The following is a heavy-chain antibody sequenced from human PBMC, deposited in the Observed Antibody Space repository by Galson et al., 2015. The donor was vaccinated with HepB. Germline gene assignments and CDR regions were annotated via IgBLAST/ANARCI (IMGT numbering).Heavy chain of an antibody. Sequence: TLSLTCTVSGGSISNGDYYWSWIRQPPGKGLEWIGYIYYSGSTYYNPSLKSRVTISVDTSKNQFSLELSSVTAADTAVYYCARALCGEYQLLYCYYYYMDVWGKGTTVTVSS. D-gene: IGHD2-2*01. CDR3: ARALCGEYQLLYCYYYYMDV. J-gene: IGHJ6*03. CDR1: GGSISNGDYY. V-gene: IGHV4-30-4*01. CDR2: IYYSGST.